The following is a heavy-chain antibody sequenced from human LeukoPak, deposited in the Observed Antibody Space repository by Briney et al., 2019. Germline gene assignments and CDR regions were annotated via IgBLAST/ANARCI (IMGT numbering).Heavy chain of an antibody. CDR3: ARLSSRGTGY. CDR1: GGSISDYY. CDR2: IYTTGST. Sequence: SETLSLTCTVSGGSISDYYWSWIRQPAGKGLEWIGRIYTTGSTDYNPSLKSRVTISVDTSKNQFSLKLSSVTAADTTVYYCARLSSRGTGYWGQGTLVTVSS. J-gene: IGHJ4*02. D-gene: IGHD6-13*01. V-gene: IGHV4-4*07.